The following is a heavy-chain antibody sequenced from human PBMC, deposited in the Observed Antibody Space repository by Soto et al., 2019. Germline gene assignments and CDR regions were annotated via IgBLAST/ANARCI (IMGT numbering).Heavy chain of an antibody. D-gene: IGHD6-19*01. CDR2: IYYSGST. CDR3: ARADSSGLWSFDL. Sequence: PSGTLSLTCTASGGSISSYYWSWIRQPPGKGLEWIGYIYYSGSTNYNPSLKSRVTISVDTSKNQFSLKLSSVTAADMAVYYCARADSSGLWSFDLWGRGTLVTVSS. CDR1: GGSISSYY. V-gene: IGHV4-59*01. J-gene: IGHJ2*01.